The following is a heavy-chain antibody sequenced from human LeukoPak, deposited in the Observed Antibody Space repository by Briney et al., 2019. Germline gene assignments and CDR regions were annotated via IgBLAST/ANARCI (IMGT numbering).Heavy chain of an antibody. CDR1: GGSISSGGYS. CDR2: IYHSGST. V-gene: IGHV4-30-2*01. D-gene: IGHD3-22*01. Sequence: PSQTLSLTCAVSGGSISSGGYSWSWIRQPPGKGLEWIGYIYHSGSTYYNPSLKSRVTISVDRSKNQFSLKLSSVTAADTAVYYCARGNSSSYSGCYPLPPDFDYWGQGTLVTVSS. CDR3: ARGNSSSYSGCYPLPPDFDY. J-gene: IGHJ4*02.